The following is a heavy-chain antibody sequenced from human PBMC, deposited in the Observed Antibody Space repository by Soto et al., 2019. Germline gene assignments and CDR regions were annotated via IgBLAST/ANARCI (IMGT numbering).Heavy chain of an antibody. J-gene: IGHJ4*02. D-gene: IGHD3-10*01. Sequence: GGSLRLSCTGSGFTFSSSTMTWVRQGPGKGLEWVSSISSSSSYIYFADSLKGRFTISRDNAKNSLYLQMNSLRAEDTAVYYCARDIGEMSAVWGQGTQVTVS. CDR2: ISSSSSYI. CDR1: GFTFSSST. V-gene: IGHV3-21*06. CDR3: ARDIGEMSAV.